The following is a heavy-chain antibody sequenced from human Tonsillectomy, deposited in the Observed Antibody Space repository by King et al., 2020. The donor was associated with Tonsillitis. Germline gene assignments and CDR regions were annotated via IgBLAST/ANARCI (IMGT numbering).Heavy chain of an antibody. J-gene: IGHJ4*02. CDR2: FYYSGST. V-gene: IGHV4-59*01. CDR1: GGSMNNNY. D-gene: IGHD2-15*01. Sequence: VQLQESGPGLVKPSETLSLTCTVSGGSMNNNYWSWLRPPPGKGLEWIGFFYYSGSTNYNPSLKSRVTISGDTSKNQFSLKVNSVTAADTAVYYCAREYCSSDSCYYFDSWGQGTLVTVSS. CDR3: AREYCSSDSCYYFDS.